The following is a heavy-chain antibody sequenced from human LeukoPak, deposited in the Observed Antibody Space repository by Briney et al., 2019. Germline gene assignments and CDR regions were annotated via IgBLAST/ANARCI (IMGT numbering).Heavy chain of an antibody. CDR2: IYHSGST. CDR1: GGSISSSNW. J-gene: IGHJ2*01. V-gene: IGHV4-4*02. CDR3: ARLEKVDFMTYHYFPF. Sequence: SETLSLTCAVSGGSISSSNWWSWVRQPPGKGLEWIGEIYHSGSTNYNPSLKSRVTISVDKSKNQFSLKLSSVTAADTAIYYCARLEKVDFMTYHYFPFWGCGTLVTVSS. D-gene: IGHD3/OR15-3a*01.